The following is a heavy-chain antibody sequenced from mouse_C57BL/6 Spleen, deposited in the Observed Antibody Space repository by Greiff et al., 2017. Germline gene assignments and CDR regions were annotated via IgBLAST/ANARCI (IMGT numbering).Heavy chain of an antibody. V-gene: IGHV1-69*01. CDR2: IDPSDSYT. J-gene: IGHJ4*01. CDR3: ARRYRNYAMDY. CDR1: GYTFTSYW. D-gene: IGHD2-12*01. Sequence: VQLQQPGAELVMPGASVKLSCKASGYTFTSYWMHWVKQRPGQGLEWIGEIDPSDSYTNYNQKFKGKSTLTVDKSSSTAYMQLSSLTSEDSAVYYCARRYRNYAMDYWGQGTSVTVSS.